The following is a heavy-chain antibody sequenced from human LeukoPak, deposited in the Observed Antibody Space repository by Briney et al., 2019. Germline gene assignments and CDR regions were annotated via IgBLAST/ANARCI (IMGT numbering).Heavy chain of an antibody. CDR2: ISAYNGNT. J-gene: IGHJ6*02. Sequence: ASVKVSCKASGYTFTSYGISWVRQAPGQGLEWMGWISAYNGNTNYAQKLQGRVTMTTDTSTSTAYMELRSLRSDDTAAYYCARGGGQQLNYYYYGMDVWGQGTTVTVSS. D-gene: IGHD6-13*01. CDR1: GYTFTSYG. V-gene: IGHV1-18*04. CDR3: ARGGGQQLNYYYYGMDV.